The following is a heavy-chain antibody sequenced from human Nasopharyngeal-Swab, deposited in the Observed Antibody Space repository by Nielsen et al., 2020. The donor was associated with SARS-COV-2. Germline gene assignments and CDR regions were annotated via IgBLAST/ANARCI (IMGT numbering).Heavy chain of an antibody. CDR3: AKDRYCSGGACYFSGFDY. CDR1: GFTFSSYA. CDR2: VSGSGGTT. Sequence: GGSLRLSCAASGFTFSSYAMSWVRQAPGKGLEGVSGVSGSGGTTKYADSVKGRFTISRDNSKNKLYLQMHSLRVEDTAVYYCAKDRYCSGGACYFSGFDYWGLGTLVTVSS. J-gene: IGHJ4*02. D-gene: IGHD2-15*01. V-gene: IGHV3-23*01.